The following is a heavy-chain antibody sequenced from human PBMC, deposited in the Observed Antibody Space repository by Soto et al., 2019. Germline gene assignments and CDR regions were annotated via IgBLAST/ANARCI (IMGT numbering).Heavy chain of an antibody. J-gene: IGHJ5*02. CDR2: IFYSGST. CDR1: GGSIRDSTYY. D-gene: IGHD3-22*01. V-gene: IGHV4-39*01. CDR3: ARHSTGYYYTWFHP. Sequence: PSETLSLTCTVSGGSIRDSTYYWGWIRQPPGKGLEWIGSIFYSGSTFYNPSLKSRITISVDTSKNQFSLKLNSMTAADTAVYYCARHSTGYYYTWFHPWGQGTLVTVSS.